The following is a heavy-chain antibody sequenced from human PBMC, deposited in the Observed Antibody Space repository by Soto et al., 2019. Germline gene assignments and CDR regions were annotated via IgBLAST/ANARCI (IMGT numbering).Heavy chain of an antibody. CDR2: IYQSGTP. V-gene: IGHV4-31*03. CDR3: ARDLRLDS. Sequence: QVQLQESGPGLVKPSDTLSLTCTVSGGSISSGGYYWNWIRQYPGKGLEWIAYIYQSGTPYYNPSLKSRATISIARSKNQFSLMWDSVTAADTAVYYCARDLRLDSWGPGTLVTVSS. D-gene: IGHD2-21*02. CDR1: GGSISSGGYY. J-gene: IGHJ4*02.